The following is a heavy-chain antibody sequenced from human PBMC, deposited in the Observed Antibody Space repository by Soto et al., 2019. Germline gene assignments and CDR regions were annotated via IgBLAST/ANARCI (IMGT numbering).Heavy chain of an antibody. CDR1: GASISSYS. D-gene: IGHD6-13*01. Sequence: SETLSLTCTVSGASISSYSWSWIRQPPGKGLEWIGYIYYSGSTNYNPSLKSRVTISVDTSKTQFSLKLTSVTAGDTAGYYRARVGGYSSSWYPWFAPWGQGTLGTVSS. V-gene: IGHV4-59*01. CDR2: IYYSGST. CDR3: ARVGGYSSSWYPWFAP. J-gene: IGHJ5*02.